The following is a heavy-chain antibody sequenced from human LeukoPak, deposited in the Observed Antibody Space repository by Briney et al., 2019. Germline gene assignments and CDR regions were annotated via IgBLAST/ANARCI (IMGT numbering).Heavy chain of an antibody. Sequence: GGSLRLSCAASGSTVSSNYMSWVRQAPGKGLEWVSVIYSGGSTYYADSVKGRFTISRDNSKNTLYLQMNSLRAEDTAVYYCAKDGTQQLVRYYYYGMDVWGQGTTVTVSS. J-gene: IGHJ6*02. V-gene: IGHV3-53*01. CDR3: AKDGTQQLVRYYYYGMDV. CDR1: GSTVSSNY. D-gene: IGHD6-13*01. CDR2: IYSGGST.